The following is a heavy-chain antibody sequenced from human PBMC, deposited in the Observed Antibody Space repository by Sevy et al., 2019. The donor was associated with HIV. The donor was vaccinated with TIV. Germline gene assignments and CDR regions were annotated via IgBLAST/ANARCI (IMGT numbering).Heavy chain of an antibody. Sequence: GGSLRLSCAASGFTFSSYSMNWVRQAPGKGLEWVSSISSSSSYIYYADSVKGRFTISRDNAKNSLYLQMNSLRAEDTAVYYCARDRTPDYGDYLFDYWGQGTLVTVSS. J-gene: IGHJ4*02. D-gene: IGHD4-17*01. CDR2: ISSSSSYI. CDR3: ARDRTPDYGDYLFDY. CDR1: GFTFSSYS. V-gene: IGHV3-21*01.